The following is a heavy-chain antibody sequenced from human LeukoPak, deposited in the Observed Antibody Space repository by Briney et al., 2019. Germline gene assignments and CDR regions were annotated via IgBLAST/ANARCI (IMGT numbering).Heavy chain of an antibody. V-gene: IGHV4-4*07. CDR1: GGSMNRFP. Sequence: SETLSLTCTVSGGSMNRFPWAWIRQPAGRGLEWIGRIHSGGTTNYNSSLESRLTISLDTSKNQFSLNLNSVTAADTAVYYCARDSPDGYTSGHYYYYLDVWGKGTTVTVSS. CDR3: ARDSPDGYTSGHYYYYLDV. J-gene: IGHJ6*03. D-gene: IGHD5-18*01. CDR2: IHSGGTT.